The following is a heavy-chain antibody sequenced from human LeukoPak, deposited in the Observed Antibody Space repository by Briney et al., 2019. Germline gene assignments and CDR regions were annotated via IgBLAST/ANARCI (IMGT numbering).Heavy chain of an antibody. CDR3: AVPTRPFDYGMDV. Sequence: GGSLRLSCAASGFTFSSYAMSWVRQAPGKGLEWVSAISGSGGSTYYADPVKGRFTISRDNSKNTLYLQMNSLRAEDTAVYYCAVPTRPFDYGMDVWGQGTTVTVSS. V-gene: IGHV3-23*01. J-gene: IGHJ6*02. CDR2: ISGSGGST. CDR1: GFTFSSYA. D-gene: IGHD3-16*01.